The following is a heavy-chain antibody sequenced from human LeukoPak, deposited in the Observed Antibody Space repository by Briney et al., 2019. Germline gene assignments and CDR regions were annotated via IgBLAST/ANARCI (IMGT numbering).Heavy chain of an antibody. V-gene: IGHV4-39*07. CDR3: ARGGCSGSGERYYYMDV. J-gene: IGHJ6*03. Sequence: PSETLSLTCAVSGGSISSSSYYWGWIRQPPGKGLEWIGSIYYSGSTCYNPSLKSRVTISVDTSKNQFSLKLSSVTAADTAVYYCARGGCSGSGERYYYMDVWGKGTTVTVSS. CDR2: IYYSGST. CDR1: GGSISSSSYY. D-gene: IGHD1-26*01.